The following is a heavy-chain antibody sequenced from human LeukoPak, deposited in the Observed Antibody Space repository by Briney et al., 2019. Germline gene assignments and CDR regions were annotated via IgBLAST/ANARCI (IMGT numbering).Heavy chain of an antibody. CDR2: ISGGGGST. J-gene: IGHJ5*02. V-gene: IGHV3-23*01. D-gene: IGHD1-14*01. CDR3: AKGSGINHYHWIDP. Sequence: PGGSLRLSCAASEFTFSNYAMNWVRQAPGKGLEWVSGISGGGGSTYYADSVKGRFTISRDNSKNTLYLQMGSLRAEDTALYYCAKGSGINHYHWIDPWGQGTLVTVSS. CDR1: EFTFSNYA.